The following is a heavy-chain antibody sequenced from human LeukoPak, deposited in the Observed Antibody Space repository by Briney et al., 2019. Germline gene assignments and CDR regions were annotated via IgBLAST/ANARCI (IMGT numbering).Heavy chain of an antibody. CDR3: ARSYYDSSGYYNWFDP. J-gene: IGHJ5*02. D-gene: IGHD3-22*01. Sequence: TGGSLRLSCAASGFTFSSYEMNWVRQAPGKGLEWVSYISSSGSTIYYADPVKGRFTISRDNAKNSLYLQMNSLKAEDTAVYYCARSYYDSSGYYNWFDPWGQGTLVTVSS. CDR2: ISSSGSTI. CDR1: GFTFSSYE. V-gene: IGHV3-48*03.